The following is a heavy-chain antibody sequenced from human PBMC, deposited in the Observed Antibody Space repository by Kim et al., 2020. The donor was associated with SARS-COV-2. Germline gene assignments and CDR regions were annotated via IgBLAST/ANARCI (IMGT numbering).Heavy chain of an antibody. CDR3: TRDHYYDSSGYYYGDAFDI. CDR1: GFTFGDYA. V-gene: IGHV3-49*03. CDR2: IRSKAYGGTT. J-gene: IGHJ3*02. Sequence: GGSLRLSCTASGFTFGDYAMSWFRQAPGKGLEWVGFIRSKAYGGTTEYAASVKGRFTISRDDSKSIAYLQMNSLKTEDTAVYYCTRDHYYDSSGYYYGDAFDIWGQGTMVTVSS. D-gene: IGHD3-22*01.